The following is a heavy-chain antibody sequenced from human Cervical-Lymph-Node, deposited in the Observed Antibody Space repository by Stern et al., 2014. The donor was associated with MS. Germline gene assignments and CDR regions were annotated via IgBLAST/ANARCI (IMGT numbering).Heavy chain of an antibody. CDR2: IYYSGST. Sequence: QLQLQESGPGLVKPSATLSLTCTVSGGSISSYYWSWIRQPPGKGLEWIGYIYYSGSTNYNPSLKSRVTISVDTSKNQFSLKLSSVTAADTAVYYCARGSTGDSSSWYYYYGMDVWGQGTTVTVSS. D-gene: IGHD6-13*01. CDR1: GGSISSYY. CDR3: ARGSTGDSSSWYYYYGMDV. J-gene: IGHJ6*02. V-gene: IGHV4-59*01.